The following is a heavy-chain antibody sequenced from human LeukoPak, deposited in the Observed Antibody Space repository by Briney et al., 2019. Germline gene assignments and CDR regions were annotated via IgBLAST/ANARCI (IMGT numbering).Heavy chain of an antibody. CDR1: GGTFSSYA. V-gene: IGHV1-69*04. J-gene: IGHJ4*02. Sequence: ASVKVSCKASGGTFSSYAISWVRQAPGQGLEWMGRIIPILGIANYAQKFQGRVTITADKSTSTAYMELSSLRSEDTAVYYCARGDPREVRGVSSPFDYWGQGTLVTVSS. CDR2: IIPILGIA. CDR3: ARGDPREVRGVSSPFDY. D-gene: IGHD3-10*01.